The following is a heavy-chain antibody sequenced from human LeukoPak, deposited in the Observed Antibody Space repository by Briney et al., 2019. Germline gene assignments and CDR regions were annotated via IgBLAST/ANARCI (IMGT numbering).Heavy chain of an antibody. CDR3: ARGGVVIPRFDY. Sequence: GGSLRLSCAASAFTFSGYWMTWVRQAPGKGLEWVSSISSSSSYIYYADSVKGRFTISRDNAKNSLYLQMNSLRAEDTAVYYCARGGVVIPRFDYWGQGTLVTVSS. CDR1: AFTFSGYW. D-gene: IGHD3-3*01. J-gene: IGHJ4*02. CDR2: ISSSSSYI. V-gene: IGHV3-21*01.